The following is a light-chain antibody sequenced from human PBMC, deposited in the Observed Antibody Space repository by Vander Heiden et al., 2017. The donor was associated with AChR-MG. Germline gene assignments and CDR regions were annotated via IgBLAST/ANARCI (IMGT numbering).Light chain of an antibody. CDR2: GAS. J-gene: IGKJ1*01. CDR3: QQYGSSPRT. CDR1: QSVSSSY. V-gene: IGKV3-20*01. Sequence: VLTQSPGTLSLSPGERATLSCRASQSVSSSYLAWYQQKPGQAPRLLIYGASSRATGIPDRFSGSGSGTDFTLTISRLEPEDFAVYYCQQYGSSPRTFGQGTKVEIK.